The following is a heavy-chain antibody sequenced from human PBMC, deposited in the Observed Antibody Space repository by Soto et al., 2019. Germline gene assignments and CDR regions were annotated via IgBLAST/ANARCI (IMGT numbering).Heavy chain of an antibody. CDR3: ARARITMVRGVRYGMDV. V-gene: IGHV4-34*01. D-gene: IGHD3-10*01. J-gene: IGHJ6*02. CDR1: GGTVCVYY. CDR2: INHSGST. Sequence: PSDSTYITRAVYGGTVCVYYWSWIRKPPGKGLEWIGEINHSGSTNYNPSLKSRVTISVDTSKNQFSLKLSSVTAADTAVYYCARARITMVRGVRYGMDVWGQGTTVTVSS.